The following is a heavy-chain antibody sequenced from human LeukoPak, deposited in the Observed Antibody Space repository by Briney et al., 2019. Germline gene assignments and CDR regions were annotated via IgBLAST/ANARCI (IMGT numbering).Heavy chain of an antibody. J-gene: IGHJ4*02. Sequence: GASVKVSCKASGYTFTGYYMHWVRQAPGQGLEWMGWINPNSGGTNYAQKFQGRVTMTRDTSISTAYMELRSLRSDDTAVYYCARGRYPWGLHLGEIPGGILDYWGQGTLVTVSS. CDR3: ARGRYPWGLHLGEIPGGILDY. CDR2: INPNSGGT. V-gene: IGHV1-2*02. CDR1: GYTFTGYY. D-gene: IGHD4-11*01.